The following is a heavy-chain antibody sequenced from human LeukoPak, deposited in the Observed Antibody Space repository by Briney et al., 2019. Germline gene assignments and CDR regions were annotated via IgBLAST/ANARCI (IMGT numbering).Heavy chain of an antibody. Sequence: GGSLRLSCAASGFTFSSYAMSWVRQAPGKGLEWVSAISGSGGSTYFADSVKGRFTISRDNSKNTLYLQMNSLRAEDTAVYYCAKDDVWGSGWYSRAFDIWGQGTMVTVSS. CDR2: ISGSGGST. CDR1: GFTFSSYA. J-gene: IGHJ3*02. V-gene: IGHV3-23*01. D-gene: IGHD6-19*01. CDR3: AKDDVWGSGWYSRAFDI.